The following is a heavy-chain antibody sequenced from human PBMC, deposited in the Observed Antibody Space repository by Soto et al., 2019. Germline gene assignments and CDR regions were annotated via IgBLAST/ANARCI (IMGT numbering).Heavy chain of an antibody. Sequence: PSETLSLTCTVSGGSISSRDYYWGWIRQPPGKGLEWIGSIYYSGSAHYDPSLKSRVTISVDTSTNQYSLKLNSVTAADTAVYYCARNSAAIFRGLDPCGKGALVTVSS. J-gene: IGHJ5*02. CDR1: GGSISSRDYY. CDR2: IYYSGSA. V-gene: IGHV4-39*01. CDR3: ARNSAAIFRGLDP. D-gene: IGHD3-3*01.